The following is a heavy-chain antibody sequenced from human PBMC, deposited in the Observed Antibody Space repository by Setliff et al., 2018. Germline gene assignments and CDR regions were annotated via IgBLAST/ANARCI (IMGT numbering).Heavy chain of an antibody. D-gene: IGHD2-15*01. CDR2: LNRNGGRI. J-gene: IGHJ5*02. CDR3: ARDVFCSGGSCDNWFDP. V-gene: IGHV3-20*04. CDR1: GFTFDDYV. Sequence: PGGSLRLSCAASGFTFDDYVMSWVRQAPGKGLEWVSDLNRNGGRIGYADPVKGRFTISRDNAKNSLFLQMNGLGAEDTALYFCARDVFCSGGSCDNWFDPWGQGTLVTVSS.